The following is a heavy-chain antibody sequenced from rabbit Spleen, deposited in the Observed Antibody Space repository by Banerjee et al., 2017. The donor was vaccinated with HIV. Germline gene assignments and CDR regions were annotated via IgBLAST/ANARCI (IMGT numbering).Heavy chain of an antibody. Sequence: QSLEESGGGLVQPEGSLTLTCTASGFSFSSGYYVCWVRQAPGKGLEWIACIGVGSGTIYYASWAKGRFTISKTSSTTVTLQMTSLTAADTATYFCARDTGSSFSSYGMDLWGPGTLVTVS. V-gene: IGHV1S40*01. CDR1: GFSFSSGYY. CDR2: IGVGSGTI. CDR3: ARDTGSSFSSYGMDL. J-gene: IGHJ6*01. D-gene: IGHD8-1*01.